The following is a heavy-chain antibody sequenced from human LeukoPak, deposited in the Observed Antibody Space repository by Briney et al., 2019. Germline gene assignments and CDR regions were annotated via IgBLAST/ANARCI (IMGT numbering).Heavy chain of an antibody. Sequence: GGSLRLSCAASGFTFSSYGMHWVRQAPGKGLEWVAVISYDGSNKYYADSVKGRFTISRDNSKNTLYLQMNSLRAEDTAVYYCAKEAPLIVGVDYFDYWGQGTLVTDSS. J-gene: IGHJ4*02. CDR1: GFTFSSYG. CDR2: ISYDGSNK. V-gene: IGHV3-30*18. CDR3: AKEAPLIVGVDYFDY. D-gene: IGHD1-26*01.